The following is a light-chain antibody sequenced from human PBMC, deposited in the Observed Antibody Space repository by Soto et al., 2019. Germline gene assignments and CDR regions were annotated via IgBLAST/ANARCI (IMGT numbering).Light chain of an antibody. Sequence: DIQMTQSPSSLSASVGDRVTITCRASQSISSYLNWYQQKPGKAPKLLIYAASRLQSGVPSRFSGSGSGTDFTLTISSLQPEDFATYYCQQSYSTPIFTFGPGTKVAIK. CDR2: AAS. V-gene: IGKV1-39*01. CDR3: QQSYSTPIFT. CDR1: QSISSY. J-gene: IGKJ3*01.